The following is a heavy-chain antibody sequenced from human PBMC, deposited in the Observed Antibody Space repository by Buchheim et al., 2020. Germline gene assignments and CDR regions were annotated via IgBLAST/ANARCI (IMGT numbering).Heavy chain of an antibody. CDR1: GVSTGSSNF. Sequence: QGQLQESGPGLVRPSETLSLTCTVFGVSTGSSNFWTWVRQPPGKGLEWIGEIYHSARANYNPSLKSRVYISVDKSKPQFSPKLSSVTAADTAVYYCARARTESGIRFPLNWGQGTL. CDR2: IYHSARA. V-gene: IGHV4-4*02. CDR3: ARARTESGIRFPLN. J-gene: IGHJ4*02. D-gene: IGHD3-3*01.